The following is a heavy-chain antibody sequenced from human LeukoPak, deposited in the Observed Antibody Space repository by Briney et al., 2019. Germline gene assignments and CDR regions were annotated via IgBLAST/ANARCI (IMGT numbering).Heavy chain of an antibody. CDR1: GFTFSSYG. CDR3: AKDLAGTPFDY. V-gene: IGHV3-30*02. Sequence: GGSLRLSCAASGFTFSSYGMHWVRQAPGKGLEWVAVIRYDGSNKYYADSVKGRFTISRDNSKNTLYLQMNSLRAEDTAVYYCAKDLAGTPFDYWGQGTLVTVSS. D-gene: IGHD1-7*01. J-gene: IGHJ4*02. CDR2: IRYDGSNK.